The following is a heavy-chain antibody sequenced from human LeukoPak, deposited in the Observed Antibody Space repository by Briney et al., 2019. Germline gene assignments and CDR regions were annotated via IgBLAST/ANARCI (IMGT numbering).Heavy chain of an antibody. CDR1: GFTFSSYA. CDR2: ISGSGDTT. V-gene: IGHV3-23*01. J-gene: IGHJ4*02. CDR3: AKSRGESRGASNY. Sequence: PGVSLRLSCAASGFTFSSYAKNWVRQAPGKGLEWVSFISGSGDTTYYADSVKGRFTISRDSSKNTLYLQMNSLRAEDTAVYYCAKSRGESRGASNYWGQGTLVTVSS. D-gene: IGHD1-26*01.